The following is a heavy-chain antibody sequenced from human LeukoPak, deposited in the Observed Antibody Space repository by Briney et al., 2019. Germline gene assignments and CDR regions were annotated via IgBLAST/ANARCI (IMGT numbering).Heavy chain of an antibody. D-gene: IGHD6-19*01. Sequence: GGSLRLSCAASGFTFSSYNMNWVRQAPGKGLECVSYITSSGTTIYYADSVKGRFTISRDNAKNSLYLQMNSLRAEDTAEYYCAKDSNGWYQRGSNYFDYWGQGTLVTVSS. V-gene: IGHV3-48*01. J-gene: IGHJ4*02. CDR3: AKDSNGWYQRGSNYFDY. CDR1: GFTFSSYN. CDR2: ITSSGTTI.